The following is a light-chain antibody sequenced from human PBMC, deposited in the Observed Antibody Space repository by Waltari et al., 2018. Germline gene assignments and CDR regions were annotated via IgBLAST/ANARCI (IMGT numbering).Light chain of an antibody. CDR2: DVN. J-gene: IGLJ1*01. CDR1: SSDIGGYDY. CDR3: SSYTSSNTFL. V-gene: IGLV2-14*03. Sequence: QSALTQPASVSGSPGQSITISCTGTSSDIGGYDYVSWYQQHPGTAPKLIIYDVNKRPSGGSNRFSGSKSGNTASLTISGLQTDDEADYYCSSYTSSNTFLFGTGTKVTVL.